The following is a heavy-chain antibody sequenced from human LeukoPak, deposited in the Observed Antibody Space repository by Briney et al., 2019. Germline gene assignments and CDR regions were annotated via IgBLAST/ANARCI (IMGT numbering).Heavy chain of an antibody. Sequence: GGSLRLSCAASGFTFSTYVMHWVRQAPGKGLDWVALIWDDGNNNYYADSVKGRFTISRDNSKNTLYLQMNSLRDEDTAVYYCARGRVAVAGLYYFDDWGQGTLVTVSS. CDR1: GFTFSTYV. CDR3: ARGRVAVAGLYYFDD. J-gene: IGHJ4*02. D-gene: IGHD6-19*01. CDR2: IWDDGNNN. V-gene: IGHV3-33*01.